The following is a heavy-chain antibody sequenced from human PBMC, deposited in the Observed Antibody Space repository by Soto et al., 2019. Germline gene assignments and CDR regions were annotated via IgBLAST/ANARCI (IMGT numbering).Heavy chain of an antibody. Sequence: GGSLRLSCAASGFTFSSYAMSRVRQAPGKGLEWVSAISGSGGSTYYADSVKGRFTISRDNSKNTLYLQMNSLRAEDTAVYYCAKVGVVVVAARFNYWGQGTLVTVSS. CDR3: AKVGVVVVAARFNY. V-gene: IGHV3-23*01. J-gene: IGHJ4*02. D-gene: IGHD2-15*01. CDR1: GFTFSSYA. CDR2: ISGSGGST.